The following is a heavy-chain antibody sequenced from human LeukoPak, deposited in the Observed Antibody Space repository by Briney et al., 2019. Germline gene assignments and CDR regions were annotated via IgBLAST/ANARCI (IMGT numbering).Heavy chain of an antibody. CDR2: IHYSGNT. Sequence: SETLSLTCTVSGGSASSSNYYWGWIRQPPGKGLEWIGGIHYSGNTYYNPSLKSRVTISVDTSKNQFSLKLSSVTAADTAVYYCARLGAGPTYYDFWSGYSSFYFDYWGQGTLVTVSS. J-gene: IGHJ4*02. V-gene: IGHV4-39*01. D-gene: IGHD3-3*01. CDR1: GGSASSSNYY. CDR3: ARLGAGPTYYDFWSGYSSFYFDY.